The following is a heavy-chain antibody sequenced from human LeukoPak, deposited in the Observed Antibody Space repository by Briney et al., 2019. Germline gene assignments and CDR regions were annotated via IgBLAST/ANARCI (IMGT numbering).Heavy chain of an antibody. CDR3: ARGLASGWVDY. Sequence: SETLSLTCAVYGGSFSGYYWSWIRQSPGKGLEWIGENTHSGITNYNPSLESRVTISVDTSKHQFSLNLNSVTAADTAVYYCARGLASGWVDYWGRGTLVTVSS. CDR2: NTHSGIT. V-gene: IGHV4-34*01. CDR1: GGSFSGYY. J-gene: IGHJ4*02. D-gene: IGHD6-19*01.